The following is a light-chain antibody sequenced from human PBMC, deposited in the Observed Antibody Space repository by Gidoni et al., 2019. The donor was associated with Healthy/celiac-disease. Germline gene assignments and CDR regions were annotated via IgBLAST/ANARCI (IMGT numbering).Light chain of an antibody. CDR1: QSLLHSNGYNY. CDR3: MQALQTPLT. Sequence: DIVMTQSPLSLPVPPGEPASISCRSSQSLLHSNGYNYLDWYLQKPGQSPQLLIYLGSNRASGVPDRFSGSGSGTDFTLKISRVEAEDVGVYYCMQALQTPLTFVSGTKVDIK. V-gene: IGKV2-28*01. CDR2: LGS. J-gene: IGKJ3*01.